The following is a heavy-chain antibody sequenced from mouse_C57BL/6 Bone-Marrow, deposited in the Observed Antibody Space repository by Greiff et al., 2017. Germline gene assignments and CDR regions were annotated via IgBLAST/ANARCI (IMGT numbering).Heavy chain of an antibody. V-gene: IGHV1-64*01. CDR2: MHPNGGSP. CDR1: GYTFTNYW. D-gene: IGHD2-4*01. J-gene: IGHJ4*01. Sequence: QVQLQQPGAELVKPGASVKLSCKASGYTFTNYWMHWVKQRPGQGLEWIGMMHPNGGSPDYNEKFKSEATLSVDNSSRTAYMELSSLTSEDSAVYYCARSYDDDDYTMDYWGQGTSVTVSS. CDR3: ARSYDDDDYTMDY.